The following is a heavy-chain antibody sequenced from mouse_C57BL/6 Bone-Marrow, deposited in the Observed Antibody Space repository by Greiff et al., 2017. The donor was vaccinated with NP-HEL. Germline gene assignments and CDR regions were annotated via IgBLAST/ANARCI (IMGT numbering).Heavy chain of an antibody. CDR3: AKGYRFAY. CDR2: ISSGSSTI. J-gene: IGHJ3*01. Sequence: DVKLVEPGGGLVKPGGSLKLSCAASGFTFSDYGMHWVRQAPEKGLEWVAYISSGSSTIYYADTVKGRFTISRDNAKTTLFLHMTSLRYEDTAMYYCAKGYRFAYWGQGTLVTVSA. CDR1: GFTFSDYG. V-gene: IGHV5-17*01. D-gene: IGHD2-14*01.